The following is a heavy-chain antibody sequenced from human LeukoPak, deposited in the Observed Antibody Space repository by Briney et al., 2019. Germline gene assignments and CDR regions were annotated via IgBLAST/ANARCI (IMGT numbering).Heavy chain of an antibody. CDR3: ATEGFYY. Sequence: GGSLRLSCVASGFTLSKYGMKWVRQAAGKGLEYVSGISKSGDITHYVDSVKGRFTISRDNSKNTLYFQMNSLRAEDTALYYFATEGFYYWGPGTLVTVSS. J-gene: IGHJ4*02. CDR1: GFTLSKYG. V-gene: IGHV3-23*01. CDR2: ISKSGDIT.